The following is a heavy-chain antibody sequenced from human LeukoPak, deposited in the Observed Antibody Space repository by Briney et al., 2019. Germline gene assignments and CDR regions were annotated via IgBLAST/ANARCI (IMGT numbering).Heavy chain of an antibody. D-gene: IGHD3-10*01. CDR3: AKDSKRWKTYYYEAGSYYFDY. Sequence: GGSLRLSCAASGFTFSSYEMNWVRQAPGKGLEWVSYISSSGSTIYYADSVKGRFTISRDNSKNTLYLQMNSLRPEDTAVYYCAKDSKRWKTYYYEAGSYYFDYWGQGTRVTVSS. CDR1: GFTFSSYE. V-gene: IGHV3-48*03. J-gene: IGHJ4*02. CDR2: ISSSGSTI.